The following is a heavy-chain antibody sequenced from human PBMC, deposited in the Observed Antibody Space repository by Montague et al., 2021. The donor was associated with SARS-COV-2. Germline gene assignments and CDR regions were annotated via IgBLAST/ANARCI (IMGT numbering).Heavy chain of an antibody. Sequence: PALVKPTQTLTLTCTFSGFSLSTSGVGVGWIRQPPGKALEWLALIYWDDDKRYSPSLKSRLTITKDTSKNQVVLTMTNMDPVDTATYYCAYRRSGWYGPYFDYWGQGTLVTVPS. CDR3: AYRRSGWYGPYFDY. V-gene: IGHV2-5*02. D-gene: IGHD6-19*01. CDR1: GFSLSTSGVG. J-gene: IGHJ4*02. CDR2: IYWDDDK.